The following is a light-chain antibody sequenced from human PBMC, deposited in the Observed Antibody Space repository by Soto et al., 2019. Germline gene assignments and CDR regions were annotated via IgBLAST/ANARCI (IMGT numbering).Light chain of an antibody. CDR3: QQDEIFSGT. Sequence: DIPLSLYPANLSRSVPYRGTVTCRASQSVSGWLAWYQQKPGEAPKLLIYDASALPRGAPSRFSGSGSGTKFTLTIASLQPDDFATYCCQQDEIFSGTFGAGTKVDIK. CDR2: DAS. J-gene: IGKJ4*02. V-gene: IGKV1-5*01. CDR1: QSVSGW.